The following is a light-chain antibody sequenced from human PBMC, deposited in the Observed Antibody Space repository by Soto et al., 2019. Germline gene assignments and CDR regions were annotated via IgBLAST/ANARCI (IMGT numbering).Light chain of an antibody. V-gene: IGLV2-14*01. CDR3: SSYRSSSSLGV. J-gene: IGLJ7*01. CDR2: EVT. CDR1: SSDIGIYNY. Sequence: QSALTQPASVSASPGQSITISCTGTSSDIGIYNYVSWYQQHPGKAPRLIIYEVTNRPSGVSNRFSGSKSGNTASLTISGLQAEDEAHYYCSSYRSSSSLGVFGGGTQLTVL.